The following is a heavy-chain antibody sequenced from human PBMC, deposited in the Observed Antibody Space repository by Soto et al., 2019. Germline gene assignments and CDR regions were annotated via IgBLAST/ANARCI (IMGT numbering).Heavy chain of an antibody. J-gene: IGHJ5*02. D-gene: IGHD6-19*01. CDR2: IYYSGST. V-gene: IGHV4-39*01. CDR3: ARLGLSGGWITHSSGWYWFDP. Sequence: SETLSLTCTVSGGSISSSSYYWGWIRQPPGKGLEWIGSIYYSGSTYYNPSLKSRVTISVDTSKNQFSLKLSSVTAADTAVYYCARLGLSGGWITHSSGWYWFDPWGQGTLVTVSS. CDR1: GGSISSSSYY.